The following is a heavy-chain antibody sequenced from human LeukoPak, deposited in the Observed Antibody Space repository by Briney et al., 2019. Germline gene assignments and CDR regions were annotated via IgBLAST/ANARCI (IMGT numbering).Heavy chain of an antibody. J-gene: IGHJ4*02. CDR1: GYTFTNYY. CDR2: INPSIGST. Sequence: ASVKVSCKASGYTFTNYYVHWVRQAPGQGLEWMGIINPSIGSTDYAQKFQGRVTMTRDTSTATVYMDLSSLRSEDTAVYYCAKGTPPSSTWFKTIDYWGQGTLVTVSS. V-gene: IGHV1-46*01. CDR3: AKGTPPSSTWFKTIDY. D-gene: IGHD6-13*01.